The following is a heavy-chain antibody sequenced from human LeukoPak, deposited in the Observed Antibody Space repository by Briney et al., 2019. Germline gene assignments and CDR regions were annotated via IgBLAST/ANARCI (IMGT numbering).Heavy chain of an antibody. CDR3: ARKMKDGDAFDI. CDR2: ITYDGSSK. J-gene: IGHJ3*02. D-gene: IGHD5-24*01. CDR1: GFIFSSYA. Sequence: GGSLRLSCAASGFIFSSYALHWVRQTPGKGLEWVADITYDGSSKYYAESVKGRFTISRDNSKNTLYLQMNSLRAEDTAVYYCARKMKDGDAFDIWGQGTMVTVSS. V-gene: IGHV3-30-3*01.